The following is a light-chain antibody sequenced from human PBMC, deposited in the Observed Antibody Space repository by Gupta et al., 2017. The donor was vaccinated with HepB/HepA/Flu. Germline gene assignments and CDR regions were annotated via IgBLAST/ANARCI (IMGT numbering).Light chain of an antibody. CDR2: KSS. CDR1: QSVSNW. J-gene: IGKJ1*01. V-gene: IGKV1-5*03. Sequence: DIQMTQSPSTLSASVGDRVTITCRASQSVSNWLAWYQQKPGQVPKLLIQKSSILESGVPSRFSGSGSGTEFTRTISSLQPDDFATYYCQQYKRQSETCGQGTKVEIK. CDR3: QQYKRQSET.